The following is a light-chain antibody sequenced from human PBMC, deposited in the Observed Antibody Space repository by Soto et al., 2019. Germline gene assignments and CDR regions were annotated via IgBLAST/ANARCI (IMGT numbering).Light chain of an antibody. J-gene: IGKJ4*01. CDR1: QSVSSN. CDR3: QQYNNWPPLT. Sequence: EIVMTQSPATLSVSPGERATLSCRASQSVSSNLAWYQQKPGQAPRLLIDGASTRDTGIPARFSGSGSGTESTLTISSLQSEAFADYYCQQYNNWPPLTFGGGTKVEIK. V-gene: IGKV3-15*01. CDR2: GAS.